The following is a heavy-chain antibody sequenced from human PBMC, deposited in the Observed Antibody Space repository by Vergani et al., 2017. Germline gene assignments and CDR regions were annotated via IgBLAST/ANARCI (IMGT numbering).Heavy chain of an antibody. D-gene: IGHD5-18*01. Sequence: QVQLQESGPGLVKPSETLSLTCTVSGGSISSYYWSWIRQPPGKGLEWIGYIYDSGSTNYNPTLKSRVTILVDTSKNQFSLKLSSVTAADTAVYYCARAIWSRDTAMVLYAFDIWGQGTMVTVSS. CDR3: ARAIWSRDTAMVLYAFDI. J-gene: IGHJ3*02. CDR1: GGSISSYY. V-gene: IGHV4-59*01. CDR2: IYDSGST.